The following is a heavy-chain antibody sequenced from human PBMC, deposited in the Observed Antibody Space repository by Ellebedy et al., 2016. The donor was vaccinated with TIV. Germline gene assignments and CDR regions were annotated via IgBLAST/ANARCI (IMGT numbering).Heavy chain of an antibody. J-gene: IGHJ3*01. CDR1: GFIFNNYP. CDR3: AKDAVGNIAATIRH. CDR2: IRTESESYET. Sequence: PGGSLRLSCAASGFIFNNYPMNWVRQAPGKGQEWLSNIRTESESYETHYADSVNGRFTISRDNSKNRLYLQMNRLRTEDTAVYYCAKDAVGNIAATIRHWGQGTMVTVSS. V-gene: IGHV3-23*01. D-gene: IGHD5-12*01.